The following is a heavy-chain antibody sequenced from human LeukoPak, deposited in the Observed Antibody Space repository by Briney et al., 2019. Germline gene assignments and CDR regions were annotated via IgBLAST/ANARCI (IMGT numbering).Heavy chain of an antibody. Sequence: GGSLRLSCAASGFTFSSYGMHWVRQAPGQGLEWVAFIRSDGSNKYYADYVKGRFTISRDNSKNTLYLQMNSLRAEDTAVYYCAKDPRHIVVVPAAIDYDYYYMDVWGKGTTVTVSS. J-gene: IGHJ6*03. CDR2: IRSDGSNK. V-gene: IGHV3-30*02. CDR1: GFTFSSYG. D-gene: IGHD2-2*01. CDR3: AKDPRHIVVVPAAIDYDYYYMDV.